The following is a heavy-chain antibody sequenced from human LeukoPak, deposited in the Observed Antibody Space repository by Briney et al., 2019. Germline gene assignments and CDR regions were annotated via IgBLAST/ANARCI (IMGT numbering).Heavy chain of an antibody. CDR3: AHMVSSYFDF. Sequence: SGPTLVKPTQTLTLTCTFSGFSLIPTGVGVTWIRQPPGKALEWLAIIYWNDDKRCSPSLKSRLTITKDTSKNQVVLTMTDMDPVDTATYYCAHMVSSYFDFWDQGTLVTVSS. J-gene: IGHJ4*02. V-gene: IGHV2-5*01. CDR1: GFSLIPTGVG. CDR2: IYWNDDK. D-gene: IGHD1-14*01.